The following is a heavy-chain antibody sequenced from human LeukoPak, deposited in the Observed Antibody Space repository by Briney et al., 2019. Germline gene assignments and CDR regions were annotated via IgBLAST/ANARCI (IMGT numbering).Heavy chain of an antibody. J-gene: IGHJ4*02. V-gene: IGHV3-53*01. Sequence: PVQPLDSPSVSSSGSTMYYADSVKGRFTISRDNSKNTLYLQMNSLRAEDTAVYYCTTDITYDSSANWGQGTLVTVSS. CDR2: SSSGSTM. CDR3: TTDITYDSSAN. D-gene: IGHD3-22*01.